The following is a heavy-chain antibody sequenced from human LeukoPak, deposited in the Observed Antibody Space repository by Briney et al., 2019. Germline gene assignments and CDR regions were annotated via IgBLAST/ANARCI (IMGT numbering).Heavy chain of an antibody. J-gene: IGHJ4*02. CDR2: IAGSGGST. D-gene: IGHD4-23*01. V-gene: IGHV3-23*01. CDR3: ARGLRWRDY. Sequence: PGGSLRLSCAASGFTFSNYALSWVRQAPGKELGWVSSIAGSGGSTYYADSVKGRFTISRDNSKNTLYLQMNSLQADDTALYYCARGLRWRDYWGQGTLVTVSS. CDR1: GFTFSNYA.